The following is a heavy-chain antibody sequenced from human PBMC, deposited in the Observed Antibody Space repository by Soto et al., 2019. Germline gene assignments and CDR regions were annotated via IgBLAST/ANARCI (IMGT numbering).Heavy chain of an antibody. CDR2: ITPIYPTT. V-gene: IGHV1-69*15. CDR3: ARIPRYSFPTSDDLDS. CDR1: GGTFYTYT. Sequence: QVQLVQSGAEVRMPGSSVQVSCKASGGTFYTYTFSWVRQAPGQGLEWMGSITPIYPTTNYAEKFQGRLTVTADGSTNTAYMELTSLTSEDTAVYYCARIPRYSFPTSDDLDSWGQGTLVTVSS. J-gene: IGHJ4*02. D-gene: IGHD5-18*01.